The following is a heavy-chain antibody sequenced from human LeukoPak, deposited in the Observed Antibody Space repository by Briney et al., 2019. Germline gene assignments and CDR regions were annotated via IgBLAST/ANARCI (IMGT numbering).Heavy chain of an antibody. CDR2: ITPIFGTA. CDR3: ARFGLGKHIEVAGIPFDI. D-gene: IGHD6-19*01. CDR1: GGTFSSYA. J-gene: IGHJ3*02. Sequence: GASVKVSCKASGGTFSSYAISWVRQAPGQGLEWMGGITPIFGTANYAQKFQGRVTITADESTSTAYMELSSLRSDDTAVYYCARFGLGKHIEVAGIPFDIWGQGTMVTVSS. V-gene: IGHV1-69*13.